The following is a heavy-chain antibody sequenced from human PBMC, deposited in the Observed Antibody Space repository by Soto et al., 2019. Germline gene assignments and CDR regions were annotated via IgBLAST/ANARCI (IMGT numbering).Heavy chain of an antibody. CDR2: IYYSGST. Sequence: SDTPDSGCTVSGGSMSSGVYYWSWLLQHPGKDLEWIGYIYYSGSTYYNPSLKSRVTISVDTSKNQFSLKLSSVTAADTAVYYCATYHYYDSSGYRSDAFDIWGQGTMVTVSS. J-gene: IGHJ3*02. D-gene: IGHD3-22*01. CDR3: ATYHYYDSSGYRSDAFDI. V-gene: IGHV4-31*03. CDR1: GGSMSSGVYY.